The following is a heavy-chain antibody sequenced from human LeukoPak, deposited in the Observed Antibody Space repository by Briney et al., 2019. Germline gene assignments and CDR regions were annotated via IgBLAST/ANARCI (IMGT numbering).Heavy chain of an antibody. V-gene: IGHV1-3*01. CDR2: INAGNGNT. Sequence: ASVKVSCKASGYTFTSYAMHWVRQAPGQRLEWMGWINAGNGNTKYSQKFQGRVTITADESTSTAYMELSSLRSEDTAVYYCARGAGHDYGDYTDVEAFDIWGQGTMVTVSS. J-gene: IGHJ3*02. CDR1: GYTFTSYA. D-gene: IGHD4-17*01. CDR3: ARGAGHDYGDYTDVEAFDI.